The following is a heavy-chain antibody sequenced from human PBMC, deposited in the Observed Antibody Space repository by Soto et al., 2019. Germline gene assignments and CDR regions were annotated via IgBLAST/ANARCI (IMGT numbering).Heavy chain of an antibody. D-gene: IGHD6-13*01. CDR3: ARGQTGYSSSWYGPRTLFDY. Sequence: SQSLSLNCTFSGGSISSGAYYWSWIRQPPGKGLGWIGYIYYSGSTYYNPSLKSRVTISVDTSKNQFCRKLSSVTAADTAVYYCARGQTGYSSSWYGPRTLFDYWGQGTLVTVSS. CDR2: IYYSGST. V-gene: IGHV4-30-4*01. J-gene: IGHJ4*02. CDR1: GGSISSGAYY.